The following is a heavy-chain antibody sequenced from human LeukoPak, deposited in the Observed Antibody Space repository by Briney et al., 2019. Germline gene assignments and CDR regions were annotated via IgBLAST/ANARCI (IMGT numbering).Heavy chain of an antibody. V-gene: IGHV1-2*04. Sequence: ASVKVSCKASEYTFTGYYMHWVRQAPGQGLEWMGWINPNSGGTNYAQKFQGWVTMTRDTSISTAYMELSRLRSDDTAVYYCAREYYYGSGSPLGYWGQGTLVTVSS. CDR1: EYTFTGYY. CDR3: AREYYYGSGSPLGY. J-gene: IGHJ4*02. D-gene: IGHD3-10*01. CDR2: INPNSGGT.